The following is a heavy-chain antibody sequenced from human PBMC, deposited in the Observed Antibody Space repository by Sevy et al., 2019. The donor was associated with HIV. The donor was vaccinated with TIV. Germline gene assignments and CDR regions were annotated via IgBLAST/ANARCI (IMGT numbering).Heavy chain of an antibody. CDR3: ASEVYCSSGRCFSPRFDN. V-gene: IGHV3-74*01. D-gene: IGHD2-15*01. CDR1: GFTFNRNW. J-gene: IGHJ4*02. CDR2: INGDGTNT. Sequence: GGSLRLSCAASGFTFNRNWMHWVRQAPGKGLVWVSQINGDGTNTNYADSVKGRFTISRDNAKNTVYLQMNSLTVEDTAVCYCASEVYCSSGRCFSPRFDNWGQGTLVTVSS.